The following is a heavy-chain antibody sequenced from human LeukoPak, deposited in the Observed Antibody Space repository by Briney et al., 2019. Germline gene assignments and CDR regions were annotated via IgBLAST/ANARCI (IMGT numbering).Heavy chain of an antibody. CDR3: AKNPRSWNIVVKPIQPEDYYYMDV. J-gene: IGHJ6*03. CDR1: GFTFSNYW. D-gene: IGHD2-2*01. CDR2: IKQDGSEK. V-gene: IGHV3-7*01. Sequence: GGSLRLSCAASGFTFSNYWMSWVRQAPGKGLEWVANIKQDGSEKYYVDSVKGRFTISRDNAKNSLYLQMNSLRAEDTAVFYCAKNPRSWNIVVKPIQPEDYYYMDVWGKGTTVTVSS.